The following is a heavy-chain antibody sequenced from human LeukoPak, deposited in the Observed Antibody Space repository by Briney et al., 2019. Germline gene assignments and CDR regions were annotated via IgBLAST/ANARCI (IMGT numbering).Heavy chain of an antibody. CDR3: ARGAAGGCPDY. CDR1: GFTFSSYE. J-gene: IGHJ4*02. CDR2: LTSSGSTI. D-gene: IGHD3-16*01. V-gene: IGHV3-48*03. Sequence: GGSLRLSCAASGFTFSSYEMNWVRQAPGKGLEWVSYLTSSGSTIYYADSVKGRFTISGDNAKNPLYLQMNSLRAEDTAVYYCARGAAGGCPDYWGQGTLVTVSS.